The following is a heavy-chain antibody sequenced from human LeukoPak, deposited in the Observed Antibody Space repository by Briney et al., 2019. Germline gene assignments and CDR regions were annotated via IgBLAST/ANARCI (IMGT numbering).Heavy chain of an antibody. V-gene: IGHV3-30*04. CDR2: ISNEGSQT. D-gene: IGHD1/OR15-1a*01. Sequence: VGSLRLSCAASGFTLTTYSMHWVRQAPGKGLEWLSIISNEGSQTYYAESVRGRFTISRDTSQNTLYLQMRSLTTEDTAVYYCASAEHNAWHNFKSWGQGTLVTVSS. CDR1: GFTLTTYS. CDR3: ASAEHNAWHNFKS. J-gene: IGHJ4*02.